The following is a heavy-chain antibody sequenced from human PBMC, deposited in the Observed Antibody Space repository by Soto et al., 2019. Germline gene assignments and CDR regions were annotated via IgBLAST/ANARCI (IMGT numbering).Heavy chain of an antibody. Sequence: EVQLTESGGGLVQPGGSLRLSCAASGFTFSSYYMTWVRQAPGKGLEWVSGISDSGGNTWYADSVKGRFTISRDNSKNPLFLQMNSLRAEDTAVYFCSKWSGFGDAWGQGTLVTVSS. J-gene: IGHJ5*02. V-gene: IGHV3-23*01. CDR2: ISDSGGNT. CDR3: SKWSGFGDA. CDR1: GFTFSSYY. D-gene: IGHD3-10*01.